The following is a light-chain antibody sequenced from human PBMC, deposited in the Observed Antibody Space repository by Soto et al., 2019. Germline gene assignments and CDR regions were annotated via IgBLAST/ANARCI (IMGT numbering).Light chain of an antibody. J-gene: IGLJ2*01. CDR1: SSDVGGYNY. Sequence: QSVLTQPASVSGSPGQSITISCTGTSSDVGGYNYVSWYQQHPGKAPKLMIYEVSNRPSGVSNRFSGSKSGNTASLTISGLQADDEADYYCSSYTITSTRVFGGGTKLTVL. CDR2: EVS. CDR3: SSYTITSTRV. V-gene: IGLV2-14*01.